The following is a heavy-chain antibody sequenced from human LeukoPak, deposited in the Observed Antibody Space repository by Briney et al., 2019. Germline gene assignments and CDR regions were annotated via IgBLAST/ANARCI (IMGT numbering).Heavy chain of an antibody. V-gene: IGHV1-69*05. Sequence: ASVKVSCKVSGGTFSSYAISWVRQAPGQGLEWMGGIIPIFGTANYAQKFQGRVTITTDESTSTAYMELSSLRSEDTAVYYCARGTYYDILTGQYYYFDYWGQGTLVTVSS. CDR2: IIPIFGTA. D-gene: IGHD3-9*01. CDR3: ARGTYYDILTGQYYYFDY. J-gene: IGHJ4*02. CDR1: GGTFSSYA.